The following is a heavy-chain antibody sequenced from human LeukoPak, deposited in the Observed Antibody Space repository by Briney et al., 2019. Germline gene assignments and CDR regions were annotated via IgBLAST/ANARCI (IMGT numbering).Heavy chain of an antibody. Sequence: PSETLSLTCTVSGGSISSSGYYWGWIRQPPGKGLEWIGNVYYSGSTYYNPSLKSRVTISVDTPKNQFSLKLSSVTAADTAVYYCARHDYGAKWFDPWGQGTLVTVSS. CDR1: GGSISSSGYY. CDR2: VYYSGST. V-gene: IGHV4-39*01. D-gene: IGHD4-17*01. J-gene: IGHJ5*02. CDR3: ARHDYGAKWFDP.